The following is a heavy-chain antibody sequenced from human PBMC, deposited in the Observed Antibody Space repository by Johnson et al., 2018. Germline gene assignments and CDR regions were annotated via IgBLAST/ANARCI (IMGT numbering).Heavy chain of an antibody. CDR3: ARLMVRGVTRTDDFDY. Sequence: QVQLVQSWAEVQKPGASMKVSCKTSGYTFTSYYMHWVRQAPGQGLEWMGIINPSSGTTSYAQKFQGRVTVTRETSTSTVYMELSSLRFEDTAVYYCARLMVRGVTRTDDFDYWGQGTMVTVSS. D-gene: IGHD3-10*01. CDR2: INPSSGTT. CDR1: GYTFTSYY. V-gene: IGHV1-46*01. J-gene: IGHJ3*01.